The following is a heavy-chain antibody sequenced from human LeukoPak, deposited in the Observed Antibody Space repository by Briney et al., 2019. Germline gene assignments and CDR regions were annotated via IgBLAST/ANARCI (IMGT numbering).Heavy chain of an antibody. Sequence: PSETLSLTCTVSGGSIISYYWSWIRQPPGKGLEWIGYIYYSGSTNYNPSLESRVTISVDTSKNQFSLKLSSVTAADTAVYYCARHTRYGDYLPIDYWGQGTLVTVSS. V-gene: IGHV4-59*01. CDR3: ARHTRYGDYLPIDY. D-gene: IGHD4-17*01. CDR1: GGSIISYY. CDR2: IYYSGST. J-gene: IGHJ4*02.